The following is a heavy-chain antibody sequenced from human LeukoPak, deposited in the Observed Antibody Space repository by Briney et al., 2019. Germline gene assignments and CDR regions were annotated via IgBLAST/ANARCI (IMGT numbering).Heavy chain of an antibody. Sequence: GGSLRLSCAASGFTFSTHWMHWVRQAPGKGLVWVPRIYTDGSTTTYADSVKGRFTISRDNSKNTVYLQMNSLRAEDTAVYHCARFVGSDYTGSFDLWGQGTPVTVSS. CDR3: ARFVGSDYTGSFDL. V-gene: IGHV3-74*01. J-gene: IGHJ4*02. D-gene: IGHD3-10*01. CDR2: IYTDGSTT. CDR1: GFTFSTHW.